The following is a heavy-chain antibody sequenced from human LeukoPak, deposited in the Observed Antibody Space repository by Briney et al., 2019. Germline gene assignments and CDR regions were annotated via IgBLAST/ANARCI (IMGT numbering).Heavy chain of an antibody. CDR1: GFTFSTYL. D-gene: IGHD2-21*02. CDR3: ATDRDNSDWQKRFDS. Sequence: HPGGSLRLSCAASGFTFSTYLMNWYRQAPGKGLEWVGNINQDASEINYVDSVRGRFTISRDNAKNSLHLQMNSLRAEDTAVYYCATDRDNSDWQKRFDSWGQGTLVTVSS. J-gene: IGHJ4*02. CDR2: INQDASEI. V-gene: IGHV3-7*01.